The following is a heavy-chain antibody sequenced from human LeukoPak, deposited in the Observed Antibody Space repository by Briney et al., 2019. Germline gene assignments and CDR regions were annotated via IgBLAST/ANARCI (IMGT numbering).Heavy chain of an antibody. Sequence: GGSLRLSCATSGFTFSSYAMSWVRQAPGKGLEWVSAISGSGGSTYYADSVKGRFTISRDNSKNTLYLQMNSLRAEDTAVYYCAKDGFYCSSTSCYGDYWGQGTLVTVSS. CDR3: AKDGFYCSSTSCYGDY. D-gene: IGHD2-2*01. J-gene: IGHJ4*02. CDR1: GFTFSSYA. V-gene: IGHV3-23*01. CDR2: ISGSGGST.